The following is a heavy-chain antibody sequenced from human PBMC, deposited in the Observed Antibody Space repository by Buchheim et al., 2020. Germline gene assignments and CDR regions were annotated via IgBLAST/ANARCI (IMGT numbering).Heavy chain of an antibody. V-gene: IGHV4-59*01. CDR2: INYSGRT. J-gene: IGHJ4*02. Sequence: QVQLQESGPGLVKPSETLSLTCTVSGGSISGYNWNWIRQPPGKGLEWIGCINYSGRTNSNPSLRSRVSISVETSKNQFPLKLTSVTAADTAVYYCARTGGDHQGGDYWGQGTL. CDR3: ARTGGDHQGGDY. D-gene: IGHD4-17*01. CDR1: GGSISGYN.